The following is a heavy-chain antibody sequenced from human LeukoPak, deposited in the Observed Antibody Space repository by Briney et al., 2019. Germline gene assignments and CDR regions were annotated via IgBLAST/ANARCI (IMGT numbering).Heavy chain of an antibody. V-gene: IGHV4-30-2*01. D-gene: IGHD5-12*01. CDR3: AQYSGYDSGWFDP. J-gene: IGHJ5*02. CDR2: IYHSGST. Sequence: SETLSLTCAVSGGSISSGGYSWSWIRQPPGKGLEWIGYIYHSGSTYYNPSLKSRVTISVDRSKNQFSLKLSSVTAADTAVYYCAQYSGYDSGWFDPWGQGTLVTVSS. CDR1: GGSISSGGYS.